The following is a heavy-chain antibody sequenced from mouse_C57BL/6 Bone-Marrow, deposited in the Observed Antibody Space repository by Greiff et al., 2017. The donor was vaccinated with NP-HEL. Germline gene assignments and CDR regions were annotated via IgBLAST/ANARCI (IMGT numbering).Heavy chain of an antibody. J-gene: IGHJ2*01. Sequence: EVKLQESGPGLVKPSQSLSLTCSVTGYSITSGYYWNWIRQFPGNKLEWMGYISYDGSNNYNPSLKNRISITRDTSKNQFFLKLNSVTTEDTATYYCARDRAGYWGQGTTLTVSS. D-gene: IGHD3-1*01. CDR1: GYSITSGYY. CDR3: ARDRAGY. V-gene: IGHV3-6*01. CDR2: ISYDGSN.